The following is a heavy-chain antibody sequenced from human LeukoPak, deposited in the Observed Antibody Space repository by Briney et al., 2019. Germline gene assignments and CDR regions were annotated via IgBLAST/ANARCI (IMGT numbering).Heavy chain of an antibody. D-gene: IGHD4-17*01. CDR2: IYPGDSDT. V-gene: IGHV5-51*01. J-gene: IGHJ4*02. Sequence: GESLKISCKGSGYIFTSYWIGWVRHMPGKGLEWMGIIYPGDSDTRYSPSFQGQVTISADKSISTAYLQWSSLKASDTAMYYCARQDPFGATVKFFDYWGQGTLVTVSS. CDR3: ARQDPFGATVKFFDY. CDR1: GYIFTSYW.